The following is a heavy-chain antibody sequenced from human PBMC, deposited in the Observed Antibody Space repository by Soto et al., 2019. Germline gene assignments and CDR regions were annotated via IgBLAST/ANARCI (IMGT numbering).Heavy chain of an antibody. CDR3: TTEVDYYGSGSSLDP. Sequence: GGSLRLSCAASGFTFSNAWMNWVRQAPGKGLEWVGRIKSKTDGGTTDCAAPVKGRFTISRDDSKNTLYLQMNSLKTEDTAVYYCTTEVDYYGSGSSLDPWGQGTLVNVSS. V-gene: IGHV3-15*07. D-gene: IGHD3-10*01. J-gene: IGHJ5*02. CDR2: IKSKTDGGTT. CDR1: GFTFSNAW.